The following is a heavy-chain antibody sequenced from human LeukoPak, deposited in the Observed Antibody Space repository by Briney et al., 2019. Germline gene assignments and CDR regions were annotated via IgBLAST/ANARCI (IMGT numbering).Heavy chain of an antibody. D-gene: IGHD3-3*01. V-gene: IGHV3-15*01. CDR1: GFTFSNAW. Sequence: GGSLRLSCAASGFTFSNAWMSWVRQAPGKGLEWVGRIKSKIDGGTTDYAAPVIGRFTISRDDSKNTLYLQMNSLKTEDTAVYYCTTAYYDFWSGYYSFWGQGTLVTVSS. CDR3: TTAYYDFWSGYYSF. J-gene: IGHJ4*02. CDR2: IKSKIDGGTT.